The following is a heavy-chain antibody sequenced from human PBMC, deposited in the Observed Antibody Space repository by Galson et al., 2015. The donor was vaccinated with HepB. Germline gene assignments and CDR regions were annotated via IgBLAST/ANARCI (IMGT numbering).Heavy chain of an antibody. Sequence: SVKVSCKASGGTFSSYAISWVRQAPGQGLEWMGRIIPILGIANYAQKFQGRVTITADKSTSAAYMELSSLRSEDTAVYYCTSQTMPNDYWGQGTLVTVSS. V-gene: IGHV1-69*04. D-gene: IGHD2-2*01. CDR3: TSQTMPNDY. CDR2: IIPILGIA. J-gene: IGHJ4*02. CDR1: GGTFSSYA.